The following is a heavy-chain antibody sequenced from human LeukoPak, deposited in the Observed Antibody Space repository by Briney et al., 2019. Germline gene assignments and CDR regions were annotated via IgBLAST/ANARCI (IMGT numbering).Heavy chain of an antibody. V-gene: IGHV3-30-3*01. CDR3: ARESGLKD. CDR2: ISYDGSNK. D-gene: IGHD3-10*01. CDR1: GFTFSSYA. J-gene: IGHJ4*02. Sequence: GGSLRLSCVASGFTFSSYAMHWVRQAPGKGLEWVAVISYDGSNKYYADSVKGRFTISRDNSKNTLYLQMNSLRAEDTAVYYCARESGLKDWGQGTLVTVSS.